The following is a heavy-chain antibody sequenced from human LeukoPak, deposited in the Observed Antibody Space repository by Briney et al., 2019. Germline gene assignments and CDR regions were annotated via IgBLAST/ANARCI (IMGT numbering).Heavy chain of an antibody. V-gene: IGHV5-51*01. D-gene: IGHD6-13*01. J-gene: IGHJ5*02. Sequence: GESLKISCKGSGYGSGYSFTSHWIAWVRQMPGKGLGWMGIIYPHDSNTIYSPSFQGQVTISVDTSINTAYLQWISLKASDTAMYYCARHPIAAGGAYNWFDPWGQGTLVTVSS. CDR1: GYSFTSHW. CDR2: IYPHDSNT. CDR3: ARHPIAAGGAYNWFDP.